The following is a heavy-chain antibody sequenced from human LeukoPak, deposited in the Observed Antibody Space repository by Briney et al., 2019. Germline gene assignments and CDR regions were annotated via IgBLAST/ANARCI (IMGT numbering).Heavy chain of an antibody. Sequence: TGGSLRLSCAASGFTFSGSAMHWVRQASGKGLEWVGRIRSKANSYATAYAASVKGRFPISSADSKNTANLQMNSLKTEYTAVYYCRGFGVVIDVDPWGQGTLVSVSS. CDR2: IRSKANSYAT. J-gene: IGHJ5*02. CDR1: GFTFSGSA. D-gene: IGHD3-3*01. V-gene: IGHV3-73*01. CDR3: RGFGVVIDVDP.